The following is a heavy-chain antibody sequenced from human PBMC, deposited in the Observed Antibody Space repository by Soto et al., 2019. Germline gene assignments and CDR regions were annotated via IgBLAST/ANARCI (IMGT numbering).Heavy chain of an antibody. CDR1: GYSFTSYW. V-gene: IGHV5-10-1*01. Sequence: GESLKISCSGSGYSFTSYWISWVRQKPGKGLEWMGRIDPSDSYTNYNPSLRGHVTISADKSISTAYLQWSSLRASDTGIYYCARNKHRDGYAPPKMFDSWGQGTLVTVSS. CDR2: IDPSDSYT. J-gene: IGHJ4*02. D-gene: IGHD1-1*01. CDR3: ARNKHRDGYAPPKMFDS.